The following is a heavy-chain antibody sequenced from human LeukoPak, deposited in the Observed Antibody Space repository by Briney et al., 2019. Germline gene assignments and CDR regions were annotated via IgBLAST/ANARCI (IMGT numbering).Heavy chain of an antibody. Sequence: GGSLRLSCAASAFTFSSYSMNWVRQAPGKGLEWVSSISSSSSYIYYADSVKGRFTISRDNAKNSLYLQMNSLRAEDTAVYYCALPRDRWQTVPPDYWGQGTLVTVSS. CDR3: ALPRDRWQTVPPDY. J-gene: IGHJ4*02. D-gene: IGHD4-23*01. CDR1: AFTFSSYS. CDR2: ISSSSSYI. V-gene: IGHV3-21*01.